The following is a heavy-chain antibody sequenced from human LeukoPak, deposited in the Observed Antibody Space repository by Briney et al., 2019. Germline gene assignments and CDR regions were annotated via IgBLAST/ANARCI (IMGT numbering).Heavy chain of an antibody. D-gene: IGHD1-26*01. Sequence: PSETLSLTCAVSGGSISSGGYSWSWIRQPPGKGLEWIGYIYYSGSTYYNPSLKSRVTISVDTSKNQFSLNLSSVTAADTAVYYCAKATSSMAHDAFAIWGQGTMVSVSS. J-gene: IGHJ3*02. CDR3: AKATSSMAHDAFAI. CDR1: GGSISSGGYS. V-gene: IGHV4-30-4*07. CDR2: IYYSGST.